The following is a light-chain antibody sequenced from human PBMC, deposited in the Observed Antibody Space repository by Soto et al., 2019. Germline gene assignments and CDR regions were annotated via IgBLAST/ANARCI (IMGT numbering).Light chain of an antibody. V-gene: IGLV1-40*01. CDR1: SSNIGAGYD. CDR3: QSYDSSLSAV. J-gene: IGLJ7*01. CDR2: GNT. Sequence: QSVLTQPPSVSGAPGQRVTISCTGSSSNIGAGYDVHWYQQVPGTAPKLLIYGNTNRPSGVPDRFSGSKSGTSASLAITGLQAEDEAVYYCQSYDSSLSAVFGGGTQLTVL.